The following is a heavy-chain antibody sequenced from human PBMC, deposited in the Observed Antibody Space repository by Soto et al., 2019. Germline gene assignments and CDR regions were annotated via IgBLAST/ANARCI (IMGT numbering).Heavy chain of an antibody. CDR2: IYWDDDK. CDR3: AQQNYGEFDY. V-gene: IGHV2-5*02. J-gene: IGHJ4*02. CDR1: GFSLTTSGVG. D-gene: IGHD3-10*01. Sequence: QITLKESGPTLVKPTQTLTLTCTFSGFSLTTSGVGVGWIRQPPGKALEWLALIYWDDDKRYNPSLKSRLTITRDTSKNQVVFTMPNMDPVDTGTYYCAQQNYGEFDYWGQGTLVTVSS.